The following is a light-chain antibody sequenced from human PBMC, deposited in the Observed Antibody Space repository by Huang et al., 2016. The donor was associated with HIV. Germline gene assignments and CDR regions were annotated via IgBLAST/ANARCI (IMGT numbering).Light chain of an antibody. CDR1: QGIGND. J-gene: IGKJ1*01. V-gene: IGKV1-6*01. CDR3: LQDYSYPRT. Sequence: AIQMTQSPSSLSASVGDRVNVTCRASQGIGNDLRWFQQKPGKAPKLLIYAASSLQSGVPSRFSGSGSGTDFTLTISSLQPEDFATYYCLQDYSYPRTCGQGTKVEIK. CDR2: AAS.